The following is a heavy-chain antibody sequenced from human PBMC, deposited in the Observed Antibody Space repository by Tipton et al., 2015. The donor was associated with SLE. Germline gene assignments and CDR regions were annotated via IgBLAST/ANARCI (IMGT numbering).Heavy chain of an antibody. CDR1: GGSISSYY. CDR3: ARGEPYGVRGATPDY. CDR2: IYYSGST. D-gene: IGHD3-10*01. Sequence: TLSLTCTVSGGSISSYYWSWIRQPPGKGLEWIGYIYYSGSTNYNPSLKSRVTISVDTSKNQFSLKLSSVTAADTAVYYCARGEPYGVRGATPDYWGQVTLVTVSS. J-gene: IGHJ4*02. V-gene: IGHV4-59*01.